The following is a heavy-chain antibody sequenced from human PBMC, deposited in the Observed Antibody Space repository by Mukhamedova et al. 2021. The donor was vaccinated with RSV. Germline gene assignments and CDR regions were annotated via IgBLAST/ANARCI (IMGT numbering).Heavy chain of an antibody. Sequence: SYATAYAASVKGRFTISRDDSKNTAYLQMNSLKTEDTAVYYCTSSGRSNYYDSGGYWGQGTLVTVSS. V-gene: IGHV3-73*01. J-gene: IGHJ4*02. CDR2: SYAT. D-gene: IGHD3-22*01. CDR3: TSSGRSNYYDSGGY.